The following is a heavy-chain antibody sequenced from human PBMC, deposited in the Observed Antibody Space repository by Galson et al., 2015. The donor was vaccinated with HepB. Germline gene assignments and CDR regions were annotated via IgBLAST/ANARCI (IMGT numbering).Heavy chain of an antibody. CDR3: ARGSQVPDY. V-gene: IGHV3-11*06. CDR2: IGSSATYT. J-gene: IGHJ4*02. D-gene: IGHD3-10*01. CDR1: GFTFSDFY. Sequence: SLRLSCAASGFTFSDFYMSWIRQAPGKGLEWVSYIGSSATYTMYADSVKGRFTISRDNAKNSLCLQMNSLRAEDTAVYYCARGSQVPDYWGQGTLVTVSS.